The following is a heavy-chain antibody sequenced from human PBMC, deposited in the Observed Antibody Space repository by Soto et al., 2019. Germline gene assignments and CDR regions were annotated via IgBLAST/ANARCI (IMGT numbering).Heavy chain of an antibody. V-gene: IGHV4-39*01. J-gene: IGHJ5*02. CDR2: IYYSGST. CDR3: XXXXXXXXXDWWFDP. CDR1: GGSISSSSFH. D-gene: IGHD3-9*01. Sequence: QLQLQESGPGLVKPSETLSLTCTVSGGSISSSSFHWGWIRQPPGKGLEWIGSIYYSGSTYYSPSLKSRVXXXXXXXXXXXXXXXXXXXXXXXXXXXXXXXXXXXXXDWWFDPWGQGTLVTVSS.